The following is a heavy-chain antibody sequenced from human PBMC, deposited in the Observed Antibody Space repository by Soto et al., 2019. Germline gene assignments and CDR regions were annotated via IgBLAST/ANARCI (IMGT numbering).Heavy chain of an antibody. CDR3: TRLPEVITAIDY. Sequence: EVQLVESGGGLVQPGGSLKLSCVASGFTFSGSAMHWVRQAPGKGLEWVGRIRSKASSYVTAYAASVKGRFTISRDDSKNTAYLQMNSLKTEDTAVYYCTRLPEVITAIDYWGQGTLVTVSS. CDR1: GFTFSGSA. CDR2: IRSKASSYVT. V-gene: IGHV3-73*02. D-gene: IGHD3-16*01. J-gene: IGHJ4*02.